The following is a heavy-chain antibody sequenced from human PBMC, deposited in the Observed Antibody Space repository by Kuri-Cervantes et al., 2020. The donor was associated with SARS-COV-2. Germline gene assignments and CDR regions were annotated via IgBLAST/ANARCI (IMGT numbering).Heavy chain of an antibody. CDR1: GYTFTGYY. D-gene: IGHD3-16*01. Sequence: ASVKVSCKASGYTFTGYYMHWVRQAPGQGLEWMGWINPNSGGTNYAQKFQGRVTMTRDTSKNQFSLKLSSVTAADTAVYYCARHLGELFYYFDYWGQGTLITVSS. CDR2: INPNSGGT. V-gene: IGHV1-2*02. CDR3: ARHLGELFYYFDY. J-gene: IGHJ4*02.